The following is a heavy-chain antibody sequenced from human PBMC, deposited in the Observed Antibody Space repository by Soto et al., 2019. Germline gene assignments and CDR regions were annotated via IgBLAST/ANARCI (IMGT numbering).Heavy chain of an antibody. D-gene: IGHD3-16*01. V-gene: IGHV4-39*01. CDR2: MYYNVGT. Sequence: SETLSLTCIVSGSSISSSGYYWGWIRQPPGKGLEWIASMYYNVGTYYNPSLKSRVTISVDTSANQFSLKLSSVNAADTAVYYCERLPWRHWVDYWGQGTLVTVPS. CDR3: ERLPWRHWVDY. CDR1: GSSISSSGYY. J-gene: IGHJ4*02.